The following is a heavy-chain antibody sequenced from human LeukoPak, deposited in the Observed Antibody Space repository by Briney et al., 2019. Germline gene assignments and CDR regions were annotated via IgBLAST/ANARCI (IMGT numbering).Heavy chain of an antibody. Sequence: SETLSLTCTVSGGSINSHYWSWIRQPPGKGLECIGYIHYTGSTNYNPSLKSRVTISVDTSKNQFSLKLSSVTAADTAVYYCARTRYYYNSRSYGAPYYFDYWGQGTLVTVSS. CDR2: IHYTGST. J-gene: IGHJ4*02. CDR1: GGSINSHY. CDR3: ARTRYYYNSRSYGAPYYFDY. D-gene: IGHD3-10*01. V-gene: IGHV4-59*08.